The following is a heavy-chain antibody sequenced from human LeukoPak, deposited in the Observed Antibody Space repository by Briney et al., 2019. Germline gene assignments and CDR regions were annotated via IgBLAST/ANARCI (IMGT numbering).Heavy chain of an antibody. Sequence: GESLKISCKGSGYSFTSYWIGWVRQMPGKGLEWMGIIYPGDSDTRYSPSSQGQVTISADKSISTAYLQWSSLKASDTAMYYCARAGDYGDYDDAFDIWGQGTMVTVSS. CDR2: IYPGDSDT. J-gene: IGHJ3*02. CDR1: GYSFTSYW. D-gene: IGHD4-17*01. V-gene: IGHV5-51*01. CDR3: ARAGDYGDYDDAFDI.